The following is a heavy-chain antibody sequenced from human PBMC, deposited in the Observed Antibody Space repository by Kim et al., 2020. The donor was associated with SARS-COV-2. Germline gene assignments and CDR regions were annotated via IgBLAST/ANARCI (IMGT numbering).Heavy chain of an antibody. CDR3: ARDGVRGTVDAFDI. CDR2: IWSDGSNK. D-gene: IGHD3-3*01. CDR1: GVRFSSHG. V-gene: IGHV3-33*01. J-gene: IGHJ3*02. Sequence: LSLTCAASGVRFSSHGMPWVRQAPGKGLEWVAVIWSDGSNKNYADSVKGRFTISRDNSENTLYLQANSLRADDTAVYYCARDGVRGTVDAFDIWGQGAMVTVFS.